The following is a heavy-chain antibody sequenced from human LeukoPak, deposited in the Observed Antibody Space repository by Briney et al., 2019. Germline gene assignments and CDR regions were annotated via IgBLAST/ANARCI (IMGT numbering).Heavy chain of an antibody. CDR3: ARAGGVDYYDNSGYYGRTNWFDP. CDR2: IYTGGCT. CDR1: GGSISSGSYY. J-gene: IGHJ5*02. D-gene: IGHD3-22*01. V-gene: IGHV4-61*02. Sequence: SQTLSLTCTVSGGSISSGSYYCSWIRQPGGGGLGWIGRIYTGGCTNYNPSLKSRVTISVDTSKNQFSLKLSSVTAADTAVYYCARAGGVDYYDNSGYYGRTNWFDPWGQGTLVTVSS.